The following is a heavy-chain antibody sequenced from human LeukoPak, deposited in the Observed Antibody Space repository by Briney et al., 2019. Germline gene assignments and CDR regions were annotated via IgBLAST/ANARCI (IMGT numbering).Heavy chain of an antibody. Sequence: PGGSLRLSCVASGFTFSSYEMNWVRQAPGKGLEWVSYISSSGSTIYYADSVKGRFTISRDNAKNSLYLQMNSLRAEDTAVYYCARDSIVNFDYWGQGTLVTVSS. CDR1: GFTFSSYE. D-gene: IGHD3-16*02. V-gene: IGHV3-48*03. CDR2: ISSSGSTI. CDR3: ARDSIVNFDY. J-gene: IGHJ4*02.